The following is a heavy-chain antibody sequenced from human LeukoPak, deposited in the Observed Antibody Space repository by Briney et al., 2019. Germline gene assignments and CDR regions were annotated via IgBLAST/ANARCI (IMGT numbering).Heavy chain of an antibody. D-gene: IGHD1-1*01. CDR3: ARDPTQYKNNTSPTAGYFDY. CDR2: ISGSGGST. J-gene: IGHJ4*02. CDR1: GFTFSSYA. Sequence: PGGSLRLSCAASGFTFSSYAMSWVRQAPGKGLEWVSAISGSGGSTYYADSVKGRFTISRDNSKNTLYLQMNSLRIEDTAIYYCARDPTQYKNNTSPTAGYFDYWGQGSLVTVSS. V-gene: IGHV3-23*01.